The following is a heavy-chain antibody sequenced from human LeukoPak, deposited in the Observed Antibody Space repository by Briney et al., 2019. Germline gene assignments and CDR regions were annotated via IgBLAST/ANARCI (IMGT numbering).Heavy chain of an antibody. CDR2: INHSGST. CDR3: ARRKGPIAARPGQGTPPSSYYMDV. D-gene: IGHD6-6*01. Sequence: SETLSLTCAVYGGSFSGYYWGWIRQPPGKGLEWLGEINHSGSTNYNPSLKSRVTISVDTSKNQFSLKLSSVTAADTAVYYCARRKGPIAARPGQGTPPSSYYMDVWGKGTTVTVSS. V-gene: IGHV4-34*01. J-gene: IGHJ6*03. CDR1: GGSFSGYY.